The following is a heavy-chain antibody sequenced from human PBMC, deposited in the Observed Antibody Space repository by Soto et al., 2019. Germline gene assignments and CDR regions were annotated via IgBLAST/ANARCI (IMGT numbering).Heavy chain of an antibody. Sequence: QVQLQESGPGLVKPSETLSLTCTVSGGSISSYYWSWIRQPPGKGLEWIGYIYYSGSTNYNPSLKSRVTLSVDTSKNQFSLKLSSVTAADTAVYYCARQGVVAAAGYYYYYYGMDVWGQGTTVTVSS. D-gene: IGHD6-13*01. V-gene: IGHV4-59*08. J-gene: IGHJ6*02. CDR3: ARQGVVAAAGYYYYYYGMDV. CDR2: IYYSGST. CDR1: GGSISSYY.